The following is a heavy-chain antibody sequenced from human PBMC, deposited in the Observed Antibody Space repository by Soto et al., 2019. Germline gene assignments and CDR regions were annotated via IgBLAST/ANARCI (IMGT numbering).Heavy chain of an antibody. CDR1: GGSISSSSYY. V-gene: IGHV4-39*01. Sequence: SETLSLTCTVSGGSISSSSYYWGWIRQPPGKGLEWIGRIYYSGSTYYNPSLKSRVTISVDTSKNQFSLKLSSVTAADTAVYYCARIITYYDFWSGPTYYYYGMDVWGQGTTVTVSS. CDR3: ARIITYYDFWSGPTYYYYGMDV. CDR2: IYYSGST. J-gene: IGHJ6*02. D-gene: IGHD3-3*01.